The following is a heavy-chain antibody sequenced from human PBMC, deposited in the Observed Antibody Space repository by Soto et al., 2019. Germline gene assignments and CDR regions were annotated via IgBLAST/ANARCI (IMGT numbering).Heavy chain of an antibody. CDR2: IIPIFGTA. J-gene: IGHJ6*02. CDR1: GGTFSSYA. Sequence: ASVKVSCKASGGTFSSYAISWVRQAPGQGLEWMGGIIPIFGTANYAQKFQGRVTITADESTNTAYMELSGLRPEDTAIYYCAADAHRDDFWSSYPYYYYSMDVWGQGTTVTVSS. D-gene: IGHD3-3*01. CDR3: AADAHRDDFWSSYPYYYYSMDV. V-gene: IGHV1-69*13.